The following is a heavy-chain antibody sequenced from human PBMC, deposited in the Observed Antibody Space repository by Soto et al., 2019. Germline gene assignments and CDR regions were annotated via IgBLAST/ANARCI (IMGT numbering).Heavy chain of an antibody. Sequence: SETLSLTCTVSGGSISSYYWSWIRQPPGKGLEWIGYIYYSGSTNYNPSLKSRVTISVDTSKNQFSLKLSTVTAADTAVYYCARDTWVRYFDRPYYYYYGMDVWGQGTTVTVSS. CDR1: GGSISSYY. CDR2: IYYSGST. V-gene: IGHV4-59*01. J-gene: IGHJ6*02. D-gene: IGHD3-9*01. CDR3: ARDTWVRYFDRPYYYYYGMDV.